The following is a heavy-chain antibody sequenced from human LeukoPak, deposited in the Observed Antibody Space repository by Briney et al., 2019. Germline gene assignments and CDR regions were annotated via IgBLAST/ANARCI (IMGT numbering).Heavy chain of an antibody. J-gene: IGHJ3*02. CDR1: GFTFSSYG. D-gene: IGHD6-13*01. CDR2: IRYDGSNK. Sequence: GGSLRLSCAASGFTFSSYGMHWVRQAPGKGLEWVAFIRYDGSNKYYADSVKGRFTISRDNSKNTLYLQMNSLRAEDTAVYYCAKDLYSSSWYGAFDIWGQGTMVTVSS. V-gene: IGHV3-30*02. CDR3: AKDLYSSSWYGAFDI.